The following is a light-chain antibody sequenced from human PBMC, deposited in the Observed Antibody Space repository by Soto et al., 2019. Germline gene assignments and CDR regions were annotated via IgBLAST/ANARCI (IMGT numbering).Light chain of an antibody. V-gene: IGKV2-28*01. CDR1: QSLLNSNGFTY. Sequence: DIVLTQSPLSLPVTPGEPASISCRSSQSLLNSNGFTYLDWYLQKAGQSPQLLIYLGSNRASGVPDRFSGSGSGTDFTLKISRVEAEDVGVYYCMQALQTPVTFGGGTKVEIK. CDR2: LGS. CDR3: MQALQTPVT. J-gene: IGKJ4*01.